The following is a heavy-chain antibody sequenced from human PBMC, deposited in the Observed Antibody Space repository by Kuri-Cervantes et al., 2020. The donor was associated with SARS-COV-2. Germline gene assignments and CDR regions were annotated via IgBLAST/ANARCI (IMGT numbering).Heavy chain of an antibody. J-gene: IGHJ6*02. CDR1: GSTFSSYA. V-gene: IGHV3-64*01. D-gene: IGHD2-2*02. CDR2: ISSNGGST. CDR3: ARVGCSSTSCYTGDYYYGMDV. Sequence: GGSLRLSCAASGSTFSSYAMHWVRQAPGKGLEYVSAISSNGGSTYYANSVKGRFTISRDNSKNTLYLQMGSLRAEDMAVYYCARVGCSSTSCYTGDYYYGMDVLGQGTTVTVSS.